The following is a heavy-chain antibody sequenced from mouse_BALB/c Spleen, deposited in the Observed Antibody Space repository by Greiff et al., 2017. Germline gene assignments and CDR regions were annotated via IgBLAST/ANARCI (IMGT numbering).Heavy chain of an antibody. J-gene: IGHJ3*01. V-gene: IGHV5-12-1*01. CDR1: GFAFSSYD. Sequence: EVQLVESGGGLVKPGGSLKLSCAASGFAFSSYDMSWVRQTPEKRLEWVAYISSGGGSTYYPDTVKGRFTISRDNAKNTLYLQMSSLKSEDTAMYYCARAPIADWGQGTLVTVSA. CDR3: ARAPIAD. CDR2: ISSGGGST.